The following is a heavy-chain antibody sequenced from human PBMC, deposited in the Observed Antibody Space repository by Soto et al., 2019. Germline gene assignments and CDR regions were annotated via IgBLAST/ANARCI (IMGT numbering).Heavy chain of an antibody. CDR1: GGTFSSYD. D-gene: IGHD2-2*01. J-gene: IGHJ4*02. CDR3: ARSYQLLAYFDY. Sequence: QVQLVQSGAEGKKPGSSVKVSCKASGGTFSSYDISWVRQAPGQGLEWMGGIIPIFGTANYAQRFQGRVTITADESTSTAYMELSSLRSEDTAVYYCARSYQLLAYFDYWGQGTLVTVSS. V-gene: IGHV1-69*01. CDR2: IIPIFGTA.